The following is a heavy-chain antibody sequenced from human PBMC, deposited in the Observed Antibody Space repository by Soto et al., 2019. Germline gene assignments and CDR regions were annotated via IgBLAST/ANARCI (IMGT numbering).Heavy chain of an antibody. Sequence: ASVKVSCKASGYTFTSYYMHWVRQAPGQGLEWMGIINPSGGSTSYAQKFQGRVTMTRDTSTSTVYMELSSLRSEDTAVYYCARVGRAAAVPIGGYYYYGMDVWGQGTTVTVSS. CDR2: INPSGGST. CDR3: ARVGRAAAVPIGGYYYYGMDV. D-gene: IGHD6-13*01. CDR1: GYTFTSYY. V-gene: IGHV1-46*01. J-gene: IGHJ6*02.